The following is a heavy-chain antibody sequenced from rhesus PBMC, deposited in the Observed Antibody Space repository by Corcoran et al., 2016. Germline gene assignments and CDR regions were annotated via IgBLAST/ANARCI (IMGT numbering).Heavy chain of an antibody. Sequence: EVQLVESGGGLAKPGGSLRLYCAASGFSFGDYYLYWVRQAPGKGLCCVSGISYTGGSTYYADLVKCRFTISRENAKNTLYLQMDSLRAEDTAVYYCARGRLVVVANYGLDSWGQGVVVTVSS. V-gene: IGHV3S18*01. J-gene: IGHJ6*01. CDR1: GFSFGDYY. CDR2: ISYTGGST. CDR3: ARGRLVVVANYGLDS. D-gene: IGHD2-21*01.